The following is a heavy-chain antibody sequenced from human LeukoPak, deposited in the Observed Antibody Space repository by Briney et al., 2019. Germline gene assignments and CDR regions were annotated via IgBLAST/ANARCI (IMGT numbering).Heavy chain of an antibody. Sequence: PGGSLRLSCAASGFTLSSYWMSWVRQPPGKGLEGLGNMYYDGSTYYSPSLKSRVTISVDTSNNQFSLKLSSVTAADTAVYYCARQGELEVFDYWGQGTLVTVSS. D-gene: IGHD1-1*01. CDR1: GFTLSSYW. J-gene: IGHJ4*02. V-gene: IGHV4-4*02. CDR2: MYYDGST. CDR3: ARQGELEVFDY.